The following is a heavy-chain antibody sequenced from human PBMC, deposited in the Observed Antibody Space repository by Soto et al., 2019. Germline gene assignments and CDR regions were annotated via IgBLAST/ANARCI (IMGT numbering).Heavy chain of an antibody. CDR1: GGSISSGDDF. J-gene: IGHJ6*02. D-gene: IGHD1-20*01. CDR2: IYYSGST. Sequence: SQPQCLTCTVSGGSISSGDDFWTWIRQPPGKGLEWIGYIYYSGSTYYNPSLKSRLTMSVDTSKNQFSLKLSSVTAADTAVYYCARDRAKWKDYYYYGMDVWGQGTTVTVSS. V-gene: IGHV4-30-4*01. CDR3: ARDRAKWKDYYYYGMDV.